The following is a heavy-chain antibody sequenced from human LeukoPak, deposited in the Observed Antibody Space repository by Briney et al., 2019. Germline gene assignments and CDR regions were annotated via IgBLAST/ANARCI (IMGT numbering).Heavy chain of an antibody. CDR3: ARDPGYYDSSGYFPAYFQH. D-gene: IGHD3-22*01. V-gene: IGHV3-21*01. J-gene: IGHJ1*01. CDR2: ISSSSSYI. CDR1: GFTFSSYS. Sequence: GGSLRLSCAAPGFTFSSYSMSWVRQAPGKGLEWVSSISSSSSYIYYADSVKGRFTISRDNAKNSLYLQMNSLRAEDTAVYYCARDPGYYDSSGYFPAYFQHWGQGTLVTVSS.